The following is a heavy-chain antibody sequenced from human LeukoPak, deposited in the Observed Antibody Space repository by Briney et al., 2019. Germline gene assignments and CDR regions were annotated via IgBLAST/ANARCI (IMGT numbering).Heavy chain of an antibody. CDR1: GFTVSSTF. Sequence: GGSLRLSCAASGFTVSSTFMSWVRQAPGKRLEWVSFINDDGTTTYYADSVKGRFTISRDSSQNTLYLQMNSLRAEDTALYYCARDPAAGRLRDWGHGTLVTVSS. J-gene: IGHJ4*01. D-gene: IGHD1-14*01. CDR2: INDDGTTT. V-gene: IGHV3-53*01. CDR3: ARDPAAGRLRD.